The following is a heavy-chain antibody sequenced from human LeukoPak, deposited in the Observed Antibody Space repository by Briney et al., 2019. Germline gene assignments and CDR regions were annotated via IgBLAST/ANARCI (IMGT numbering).Heavy chain of an antibody. CDR2: ISSSGSTI. CDR3: ARGSQGSRAAAGTAGDY. J-gene: IGHJ4*02. D-gene: IGHD6-13*01. CDR1: GFTFSSYE. V-gene: IGHV3-48*03. Sequence: GGSLRLSCADSGFTFSSYEMNWVRQAPGKGLEWVSYISSSGSTIYYADSVKGRFTISRDNAKNSLYLQMNSLRAEDTAVYYCARGSQGSRAAAGTAGDYWGQGTLVTVSS.